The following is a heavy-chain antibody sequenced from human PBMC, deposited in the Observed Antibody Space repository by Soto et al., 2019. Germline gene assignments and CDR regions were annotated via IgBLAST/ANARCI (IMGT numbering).Heavy chain of an antibody. D-gene: IGHD3-10*01. V-gene: IGHV3-23*01. Sequence: EVQLLESGGGLVQPGGSLSLSCAASGFTFNNYAMTWVRQAPGKGLEWVSAISGGGDTTSYADSVKARFTVPRDGSKNTLYLQMSSLRAEDTALYYCAKGRGGSGSLTPRVDFWGQGTLVTVSS. CDR1: GFTFNNYA. CDR3: AKGRGGSGSLTPRVDF. J-gene: IGHJ4*02. CDR2: ISGGGDTT.